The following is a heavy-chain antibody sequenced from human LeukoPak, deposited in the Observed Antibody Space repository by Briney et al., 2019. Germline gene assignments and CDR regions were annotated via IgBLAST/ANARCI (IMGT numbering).Heavy chain of an antibody. Sequence: GTSVKVSRKASGFTFTSSAMQWVRQARGQRLEWIGWIVVGSGNTNYAQKFQERVTITRDMSTSTAYMELSSLRSEDTAVYYCAATGSYRYYYYMDVWGKGTTVTISS. CDR1: GFTFTSSA. D-gene: IGHD1-26*01. CDR3: AATGSYRYYYYMDV. J-gene: IGHJ6*03. V-gene: IGHV1-58*02. CDR2: IVVGSGNT.